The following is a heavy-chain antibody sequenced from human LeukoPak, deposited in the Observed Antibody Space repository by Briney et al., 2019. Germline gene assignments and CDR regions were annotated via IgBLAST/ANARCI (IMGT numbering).Heavy chain of an antibody. V-gene: IGHV1-2*02. D-gene: IGHD1-14*01. J-gene: IGHJ4*02. CDR1: GYTFTGYY. CDR2: INPISGGT. Sequence: ASVKVSCKASGYTFTGYYMHWVRQAPGQGLEWMGWINPISGGTKYAQKFQGRVTMTRDASISTAYMEVSSLTSDDTAVYYCARPDAGDFDYWGQGTLVTVSS. CDR3: ARPDAGDFDY.